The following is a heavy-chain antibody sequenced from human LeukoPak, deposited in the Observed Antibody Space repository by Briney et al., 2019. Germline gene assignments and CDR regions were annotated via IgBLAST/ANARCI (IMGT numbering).Heavy chain of an antibody. CDR2: IYQSGST. Sequence: SETLSLTCTVSGYSIRNGYNWGWIRLSPGKGLEWLGSIYQSGSTYDNPSLKSRVTISVDTSKNQFSLKLSSVTAADTAVYYCARTRYYYNSRSYGAPYYFDYWGQGTLVTVSS. CDR3: ARTRYYYNSRSYGAPYYFDY. J-gene: IGHJ4*02. CDR1: GYSIRNGYN. D-gene: IGHD3-10*01. V-gene: IGHV4-38-2*02.